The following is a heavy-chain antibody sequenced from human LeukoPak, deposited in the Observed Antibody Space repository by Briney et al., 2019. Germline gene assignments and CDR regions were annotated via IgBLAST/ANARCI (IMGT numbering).Heavy chain of an antibody. CDR3: ARDDVVHPDYMDV. V-gene: IGHV3-74*01. CDR1: GFTFSSYW. D-gene: IGHD2-15*01. J-gene: IGHJ6*03. CDR2: INSDGSST. Sequence: GGSLRLSCAASGFTFSSYWMQWVRQAPGKGLVWVSRINSDGSSTSYADSVKGRFTISRDNAKNTLYLQMKSLRAEDTAVYYCARDDVVHPDYMDVWGKGTTVTVSS.